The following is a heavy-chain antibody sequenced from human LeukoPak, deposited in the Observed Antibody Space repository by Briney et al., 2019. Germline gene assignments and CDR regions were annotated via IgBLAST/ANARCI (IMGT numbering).Heavy chain of an antibody. CDR3: ARFNAGNYGDSFDI. V-gene: IGHV4-59*08. Sequence: PSETLSLTCSVSGGSISTYYWSWIRQPPGKGLEWIGYIYYSGTTSYNPSLKSRVTISVDTSKNQFSLKLSSVTAADTAVYYCARFNAGNYGDSFDIWGQGSMVTVSS. J-gene: IGHJ3*02. CDR1: GGSISTYY. D-gene: IGHD3-10*01. CDR2: IYYSGTT.